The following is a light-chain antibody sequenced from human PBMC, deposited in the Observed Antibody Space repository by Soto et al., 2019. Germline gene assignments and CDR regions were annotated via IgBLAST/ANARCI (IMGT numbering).Light chain of an antibody. CDR2: DAS. J-gene: IGKJ4*01. V-gene: IGKV3D-20*02. Sequence: EIVLTQSPGTLSLSPGERATLSCRARQSVSSNYLAWFQQKPGQAPRLLIYDASNRATGIPARFSGSGSGTDFTLTISSLEPEDFAVYYCQQRNNWPRLTFGGGTKVDIK. CDR1: QSVSSNY. CDR3: QQRNNWPRLT.